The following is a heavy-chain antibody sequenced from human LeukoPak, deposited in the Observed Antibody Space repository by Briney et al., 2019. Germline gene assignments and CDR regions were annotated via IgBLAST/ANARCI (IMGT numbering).Heavy chain of an antibody. CDR3: ARVSSSWFGVLFDY. Sequence: SETLSLTCTVSGDSIRSYYWSWVRQPPGKGLEWIGYILYSGSTTYNPSLKSRGTISIDTSKNQFSLKLSSVTAADTAVYYCARVSSSWFGVLFDYWGQGTLVTVSS. J-gene: IGHJ4*02. D-gene: IGHD3-10*01. V-gene: IGHV4-59*01. CDR2: ILYSGST. CDR1: GDSIRSYY.